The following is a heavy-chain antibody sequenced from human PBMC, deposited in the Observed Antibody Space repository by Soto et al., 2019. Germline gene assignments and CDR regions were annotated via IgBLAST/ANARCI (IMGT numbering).Heavy chain of an antibody. V-gene: IGHV5-10-1*01. CDR1: GGSLAGYW. Sequence: PGESLKISCKGSGGSLAGYWITWVRQKPGKGLEWMGRIDPSDSQTYYSPSFRGHVTISATKSITTVFLQWSSLRASDTAMYYCARQRYYSDPGPNFRDYFDSWGKGSPVTGSS. CDR2: IDPSDSQT. CDR3: ARQRYYSDPGPNFRDYFDS. J-gene: IGHJ4*02. D-gene: IGHD3-22*01.